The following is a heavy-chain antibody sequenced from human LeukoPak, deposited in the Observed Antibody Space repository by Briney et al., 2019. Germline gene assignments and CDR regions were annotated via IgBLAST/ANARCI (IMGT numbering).Heavy chain of an antibody. CDR1: GGSFSGYY. Sequence: SETLSLTCAVYGGSFSGYYWSWIRQPPGKGLEWIGEINHSGSTNYNPSLKSRVTISVDTSKNQFSLKLSSVTAADTAVYYCARGLHPSIAAAGIRTHAFDIWGQGTMVTVSS. D-gene: IGHD6-13*01. CDR3: ARGLHPSIAAAGIRTHAFDI. V-gene: IGHV4-34*01. CDR2: INHSGST. J-gene: IGHJ3*02.